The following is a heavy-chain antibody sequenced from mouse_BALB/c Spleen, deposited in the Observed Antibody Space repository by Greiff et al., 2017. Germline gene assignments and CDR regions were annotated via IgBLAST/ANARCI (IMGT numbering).Heavy chain of an antibody. CDR3: ARGGGPDGFAY. CDR1: GYSITSDYA. D-gene: IGHD1-1*02. Sequence: EVQLQESGPGLVKPSQSLSLTCTVTGYSITSDYAWNWIRQFPGNKLEWMGYISYSGSTSYNPSLKSRISITRDTSKNQFFLHLNSVTTEDTATYYCARGGGPDGFAYWGQGTLVTVSA. V-gene: IGHV3-2*02. CDR2: ISYSGST. J-gene: IGHJ3*01.